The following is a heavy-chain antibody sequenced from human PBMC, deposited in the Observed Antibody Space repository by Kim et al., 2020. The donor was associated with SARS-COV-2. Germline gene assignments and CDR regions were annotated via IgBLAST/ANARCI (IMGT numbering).Heavy chain of an antibody. CDR1: GGSFSGYY. J-gene: IGHJ6*01. Sequence: SETLSLTCAVYGGSFSGYYWTWIRQPPGKGLEWIGEINHSGSTNYNPSLKSRVPISVDTSKNQFSLKLSSVTAADTAVYYCARGSVVRGVIISTNYYYHG. CDR2: INHSGST. D-gene: IGHD3-10*01. V-gene: IGHV4-34*01. CDR3: ARGSVVRGVIISTNYYYHG.